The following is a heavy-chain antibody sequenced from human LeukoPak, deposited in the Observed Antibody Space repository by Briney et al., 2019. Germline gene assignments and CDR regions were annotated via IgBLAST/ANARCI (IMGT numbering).Heavy chain of an antibody. J-gene: IGHJ4*02. Sequence: PSETLSLTCTVSGGSISSYYWSWIRQPPGKGPEWIGYIYYSGSTNYNPSLKSRVTISVDTSKNQFSLKLSSVTAADTAMYYCARVAVATRLGYFDYWGQGTLVTVSS. CDR1: GGSISSYY. D-gene: IGHD5-12*01. CDR3: ARVAVATRLGYFDY. V-gene: IGHV4-59*01. CDR2: IYYSGST.